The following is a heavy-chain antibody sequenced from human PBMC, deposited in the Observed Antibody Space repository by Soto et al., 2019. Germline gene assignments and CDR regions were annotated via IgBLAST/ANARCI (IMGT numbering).Heavy chain of an antibody. V-gene: IGHV1-18*04. CDR3: ARGPDL. J-gene: IGHJ2*01. Sequence: QAQLVQSAAEVKKPGASVRLSCRASGYNFFDYTIIWVRQTPEKRLEWVGWVTAYNGDTRYAEKFQGRVTVTSDTRTITSYLELRSLKSDDSAIYYCARGPDLWGRGTLVTVSS. CDR1: GYNFFDYT. CDR2: VTAYNGDT.